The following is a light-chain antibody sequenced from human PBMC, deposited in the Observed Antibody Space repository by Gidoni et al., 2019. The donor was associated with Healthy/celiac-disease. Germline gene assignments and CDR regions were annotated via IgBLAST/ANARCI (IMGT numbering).Light chain of an antibody. CDR2: EVS. CDR1: QSLLHSDGKTY. CDR3: MQGIHLRT. V-gene: IGKV2-29*02. Sequence: VMTQTPLSLSVTPGQPASFSCKSSQSLLHSDGKTYLYWYLQKQGQSPQRLLYEVSSRFSGVPAMCSGSGSGTDFTLKISRVEAEDVGVYYCMQGIHLRTFGGXTKVEIK. J-gene: IGKJ4*01.